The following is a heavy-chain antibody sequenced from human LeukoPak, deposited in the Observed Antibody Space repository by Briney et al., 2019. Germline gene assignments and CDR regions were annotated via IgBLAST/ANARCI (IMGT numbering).Heavy chain of an antibody. D-gene: IGHD4-23*01. J-gene: IGHJ3*01. V-gene: IGHV1-58*01. CDR1: GFTFSTSA. Sequence: SVKVSCKASGFTFSTSAVQWVRQARGQRLEWIGWIIVASGATNYAQSLQGGLTITRDMSTGTAYNCAAELYGGNSDCCNFELWGQGTVVTVSS. CDR2: IIVASGAT. CDR3: EL.